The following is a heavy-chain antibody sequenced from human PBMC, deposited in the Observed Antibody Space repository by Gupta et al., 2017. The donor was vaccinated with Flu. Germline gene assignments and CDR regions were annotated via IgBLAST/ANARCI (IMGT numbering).Heavy chain of an antibody. CDR2: IWYNGSNK. D-gene: IGHD2-2*01. Sequence: QVQLVKSGGGVGQPGTSLRLSRVVHGFGVERYGMQWVRQPPGTGLGRVAIIWYNGSNKYYADSVKGRFTISRDNSKNKLFVQMNSLRAEDTAVYYCARGGQYQLSRENYWGQGTLVTVSS. CDR1: GFGVERYG. CDR3: ARGGQYQLSRENY. J-gene: IGHJ4*02. V-gene: IGHV3-33*01.